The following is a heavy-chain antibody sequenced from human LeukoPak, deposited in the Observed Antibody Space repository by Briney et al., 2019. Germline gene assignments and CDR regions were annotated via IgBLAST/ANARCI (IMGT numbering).Heavy chain of an antibody. D-gene: IGHD3-16*02. CDR3: ASGADYVWGSYRYYWFDP. CDR1: GGTFSSYA. Sequence: GASVKVSCKASGGTFSSYAISWVRQAPGQGLEWMGGIIPIFGTANYAQKFQGRVTITADESTSTAYMELSSLRSEDTAVYYCASGADYVWGSYRYYWFDPWGKGTLVTVSS. V-gene: IGHV1-69*13. J-gene: IGHJ5*02. CDR2: IIPIFGTA.